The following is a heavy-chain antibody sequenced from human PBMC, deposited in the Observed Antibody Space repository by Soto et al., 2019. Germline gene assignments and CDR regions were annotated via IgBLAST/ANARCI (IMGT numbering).Heavy chain of an antibody. CDR3: ARDGTTVTTGLSWFDP. V-gene: IGHV4-31*03. CDR1: GGSISSGGYY. Sequence: QVQLQESGPGLVKPSQTLSLTCTVSGGSISSGGYYWSWIRQHPGKGLEWIGYIYYSGSTYYNPSLKSRVTISVDTSKNQFSLKLSSVTAADTAVYYCARDGTTVTTGLSWFDPWGQGTLVTVSS. D-gene: IGHD4-17*01. J-gene: IGHJ5*02. CDR2: IYYSGST.